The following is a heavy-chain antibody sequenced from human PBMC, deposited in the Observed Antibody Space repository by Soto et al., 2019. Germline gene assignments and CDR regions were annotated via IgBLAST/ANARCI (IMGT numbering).Heavy chain of an antibody. J-gene: IGHJ4*02. V-gene: IGHV3-23*01. CDR3: ARDLAPFNSGFVD. CDR1: GFSFNSHA. D-gene: IGHD6-19*01. CDR2: MSSSGGSA. Sequence: GGSLRLSCAASGFSFNSHAMSWVRQAPGKGLEWVSGMSSSGGSAYYADSVTGRFTISRDNSKNTLYLQMNSLRPEDTALYYCARDLAPFNSGFVDWGQGTLVTVSS.